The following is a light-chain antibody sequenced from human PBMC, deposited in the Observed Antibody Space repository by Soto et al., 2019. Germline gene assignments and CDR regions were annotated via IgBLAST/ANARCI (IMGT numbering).Light chain of an antibody. CDR3: SSYGGNNNVV. J-gene: IGLJ2*01. V-gene: IGLV2-8*01. Sequence: QSALTQPPSASGSPGQPVTISCTGTSSDVGGYKYVSWYQHHPGKAPKVVIYEVTKRPSGVPDRFSGSQSGNTASLTVSGLQAEDEADYYCSSYGGNNNVVFGGGTKLTVL. CDR2: EVT. CDR1: SSDVGGYKY.